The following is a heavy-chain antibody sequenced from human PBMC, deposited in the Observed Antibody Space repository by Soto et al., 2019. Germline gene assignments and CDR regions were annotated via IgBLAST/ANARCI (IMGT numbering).Heavy chain of an antibody. CDR3: ARYVVDCSGGSCYIAAYSFDY. CDR1: GYTFSNYY. Sequence: ASVKVSCKASGYTFSNYYMHWVRQAPGQGLERMGIINPTGGSTSYAQKYQGRVTMTRDTSTSTVYMELSSLRSEDTAVYFCARYVVDCSGGSCYIAAYSFDYWGQGTLVTSPQ. V-gene: IGHV1-46*01. D-gene: IGHD2-15*01. J-gene: IGHJ4*02. CDR2: INPTGGST.